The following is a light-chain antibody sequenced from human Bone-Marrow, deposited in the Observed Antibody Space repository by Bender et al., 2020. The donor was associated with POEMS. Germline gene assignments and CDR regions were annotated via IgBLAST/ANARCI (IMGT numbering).Light chain of an antibody. CDR1: GSDVGSDDL. CDR3: CSYADSLWV. CDR2: EVT. J-gene: IGLJ3*02. V-gene: IGLV2-23*02. Sequence: QSALTQPASVSGSPGQSITISCTGTGSDVGSDDLVSWYQQHPGKAPKLMIYEVTRRPSGVSNRFSGSKSGSVASLTISGLQSEDEADYYCCSYADSLWVFGGGTKVTVL.